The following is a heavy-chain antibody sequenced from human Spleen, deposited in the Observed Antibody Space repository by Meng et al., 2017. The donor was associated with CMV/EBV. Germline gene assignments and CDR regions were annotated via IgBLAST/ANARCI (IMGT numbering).Heavy chain of an antibody. D-gene: IGHD2-21*01. CDR1: GGSISSYY. CDR2: IYYSGST. V-gene: IGHV4-59*01. CDR3: ARGPPYYSWGDV. J-gene: IGHJ6*02. Sequence: SETLSLTCTVSGGSISSYYWSWIRQPPGKGLEWIGYIYYSGSTNYNPSLKSRVTISVDTSKNQFSLKLSSVTAADTAVYYCARGPPYYSWGDVWGQGTTVTVSS.